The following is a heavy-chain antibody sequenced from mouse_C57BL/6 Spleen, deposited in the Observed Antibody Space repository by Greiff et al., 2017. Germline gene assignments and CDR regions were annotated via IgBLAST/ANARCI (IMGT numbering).Heavy chain of an antibody. V-gene: IGHV5-17*01. J-gene: IGHJ2*01. CDR2: ISSGSSTI. CDR1: GFTFSDYG. Sequence: EVKRVESGGGLVKPGGSLKLSCAASGFTFSDYGMHWVRQAPEKGLEWVAYISSGSSTIYYADTVKGRFTISRDNAKNTLFLQMTSLRSEDTAMYYCARRDDYEGDFDYWGQGTTLTVSS. CDR3: ARRDDYEGDFDY. D-gene: IGHD2-4*01.